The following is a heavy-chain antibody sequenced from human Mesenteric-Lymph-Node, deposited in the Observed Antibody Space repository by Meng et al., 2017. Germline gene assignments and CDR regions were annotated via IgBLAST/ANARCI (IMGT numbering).Heavy chain of an antibody. J-gene: IGHJ4*02. V-gene: IGHV1-69*01. Sequence: VQLVQSGARVKEPGSLVNVSCKASGGTFSSYAISWVRQAPGQGLEWMGGIIPIFGTANYAQKFQGRVTITADESTSTAYMELSSLRSEDTAVYYCAIQPQIISLGDYWSQGTLVTVSS. CDR1: GGTFSSYA. CDR3: AIQPQIISLGDY. D-gene: IGHD1-1*01. CDR2: IIPIFGTA.